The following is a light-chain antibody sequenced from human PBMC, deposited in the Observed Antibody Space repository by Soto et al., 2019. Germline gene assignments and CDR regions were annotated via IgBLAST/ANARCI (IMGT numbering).Light chain of an antibody. CDR1: QTIRSNY. CDR3: QQYGSSHWT. J-gene: IGKJ1*01. Sequence: ETVLTQSPGTLSLSPGERATLSCRASQTIRSNYLAWYRQTPGQAPRLLIYGASNRATGIADRFSGSGSGKDFTLIISRLEHEDFALYYCQQYGSSHWTFGHGTKGAI. CDR2: GAS. V-gene: IGKV3-20*01.